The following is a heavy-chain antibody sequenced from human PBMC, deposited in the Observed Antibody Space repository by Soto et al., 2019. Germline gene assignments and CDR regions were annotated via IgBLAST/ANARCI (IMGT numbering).Heavy chain of an antibody. CDR3: ARDYYGSGDYYGMDV. D-gene: IGHD3-10*01. CDR2: ISSSSSYI. V-gene: IGHV3-21*01. Sequence: GGSVRLSGAASVFTFSSHSMKWVRQAPGEGLEWVSSISSSSSYIYYADSVKGRFTISRDNAKNSLYLQMNSLRAEDTAVYYCARDYYGSGDYYGMDVWGQGTTVTVSS. J-gene: IGHJ6*02. CDR1: VFTFSSHS.